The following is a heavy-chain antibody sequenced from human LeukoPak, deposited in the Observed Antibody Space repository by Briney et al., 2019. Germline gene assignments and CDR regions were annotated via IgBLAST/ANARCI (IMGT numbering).Heavy chain of an antibody. J-gene: IGHJ4*02. CDR1: GGSISSSGW. CDR2: IYHSGST. V-gene: IGHV4-4*02. Sequence: PSGTLSLTCAVSGGSISSSGWWSGVRQPPGKGLEWIGEIYHSGSTNYNPSLKSRLTISVDKSKNQFSLKLSSVTAADTAVYYCASLPTSAWKHSDFWGQGTLVTVSS. D-gene: IGHD6-19*01. CDR3: ASLPTSAWKHSDF.